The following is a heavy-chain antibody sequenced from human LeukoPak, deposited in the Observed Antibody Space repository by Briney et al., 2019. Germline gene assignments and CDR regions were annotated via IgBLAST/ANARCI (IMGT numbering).Heavy chain of an antibody. D-gene: IGHD2-2*01. J-gene: IGHJ4*02. Sequence: ASVKVSCKVSGYTLSELSMHWVRQAPGKGLEWMGGFDPEDGETIYAQKFQGRVTMTEDTFTDTAYMELSSLRSVDTAVYYCAGDRDTRVEPAVILGFWGRGTLVTVSS. CDR1: GYTLSELS. CDR2: FDPEDGET. CDR3: AGDRDTRVEPAVILGF. V-gene: IGHV1-24*01.